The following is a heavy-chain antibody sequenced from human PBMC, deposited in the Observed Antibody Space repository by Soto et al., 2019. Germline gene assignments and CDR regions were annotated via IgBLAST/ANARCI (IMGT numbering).Heavy chain of an antibody. CDR3: AQSECSGADGYSRLYCGL. CDR1: GFSLTTGGVA. Sequence: QVTLKESGPPLVKPTQTLTLTCTFSGFSLTTGGVAGGWIRQPPGKALEWLALINWDDDKRYSPSLKSRLSITKALAKNQVVLTMTNMDRVDTATYSCAQSECSGADGYSRLYCGLWGRGTLVTVSS. CDR2: INWDDDK. V-gene: IGHV2-5*02. D-gene: IGHD2-15*01. J-gene: IGHJ2*01.